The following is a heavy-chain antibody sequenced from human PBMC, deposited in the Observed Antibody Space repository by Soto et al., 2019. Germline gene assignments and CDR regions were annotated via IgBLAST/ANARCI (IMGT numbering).Heavy chain of an antibody. Sequence: GGSLRLSCAASGFTFSSYGMHWVRQAPGKGLEWVAVIWYDGSNKYYADSVKGRFTISRDNSKNTLYLQMNSLRAEDTAVYYCARDGEEGTAILQSPSQMDVWGQGTTVTVSS. CDR1: GFTFSSYG. CDR3: ARDGEEGTAILQSPSQMDV. CDR2: IWYDGSNK. D-gene: IGHD1-1*01. J-gene: IGHJ6*02. V-gene: IGHV3-33*01.